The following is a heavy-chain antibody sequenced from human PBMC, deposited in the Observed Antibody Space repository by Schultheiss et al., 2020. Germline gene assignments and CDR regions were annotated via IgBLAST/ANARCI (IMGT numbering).Heavy chain of an antibody. CDR2: FDPEDGET. CDR1: GYTLTELS. CDR3: ATARVDGYNYYYYYGMDV. J-gene: IGHJ6*02. V-gene: IGHV1-24*01. Sequence: ASVKVSCKVSGYTLTELSMHWVRQAPGKGLEWMGGFDPEDGETIYAQKFQGRVTMTEDTSTDTAYMELSSLRSEDTAVYYCATARVDGYNYYYYYGMDVWGQGTTVTVSS. D-gene: IGHD5-24*01.